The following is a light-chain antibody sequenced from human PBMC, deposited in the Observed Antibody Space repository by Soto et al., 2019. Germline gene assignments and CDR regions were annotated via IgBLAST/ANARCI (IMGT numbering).Light chain of an antibody. CDR3: MQGTHWPRAIT. CDR2: KVS. Sequence: DVVMTQSPLSLPVTLGQPASISCRSSQSLVYRDGNTYLNWFQQRPGQSPRRLIYKVSNRDSGVPDRFSGSGSGTDFTLKISREEAEDVGVYYCMQGTHWPRAITCGQGTRLEIK. CDR1: QSLVYRDGNTY. J-gene: IGKJ5*01. V-gene: IGKV2-30*01.